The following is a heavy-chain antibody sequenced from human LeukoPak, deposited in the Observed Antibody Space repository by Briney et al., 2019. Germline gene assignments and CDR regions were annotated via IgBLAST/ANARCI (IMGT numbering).Heavy chain of an antibody. J-gene: IGHJ4*02. Sequence: PPQTLSLTSAVYRKSFIVYYWSCIRQPPGKRLEWIGEINHSGSTNYNPSLKRRVTISLDTSKNQFSLKLSSVTAADTAVYYCARGANTAPDYWGQGTLVTVSS. V-gene: IGHV4-34*01. CDR2: INHSGST. D-gene: IGHD5-18*01. CDR3: ARGANTAPDY. CDR1: RKSFIVYY.